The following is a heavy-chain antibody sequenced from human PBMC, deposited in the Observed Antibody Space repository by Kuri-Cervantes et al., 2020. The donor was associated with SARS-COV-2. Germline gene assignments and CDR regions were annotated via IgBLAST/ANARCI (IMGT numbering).Heavy chain of an antibody. CDR1: GFTFSSYS. CDR2: ISSSSSYI. D-gene: IGHD4-17*01. CDR3: ARGRTTDLDS. J-gene: IGHJ4*02. Sequence: GESLKISCAASGFTFSSYSMNWVRQAPGKGLEWVSSISSSSSYIYYADSVKGRFTISRDNAKNSLYLQMNSLRAEDTAVYYCARGRTTDLDSWGQGTLVTVSS. V-gene: IGHV3-21*01.